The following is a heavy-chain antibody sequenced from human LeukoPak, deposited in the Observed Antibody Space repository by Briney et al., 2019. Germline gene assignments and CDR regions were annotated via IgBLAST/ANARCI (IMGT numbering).Heavy chain of an antibody. Sequence: PSQTLSLTCTVSGGSISSGDYYWSWIRQPPGKGLEWIGYIYYSGGTYYNPSLKSRVTISVDTSKNQFSLKLSSVTAADTAVYYCARYYGDYEGAGTWFDPWGQGTLVTVSS. D-gene: IGHD4-17*01. CDR2: IYYSGGT. CDR1: GGSISSGDYY. CDR3: ARYYGDYEGAGTWFDP. J-gene: IGHJ5*02. V-gene: IGHV4-30-4*01.